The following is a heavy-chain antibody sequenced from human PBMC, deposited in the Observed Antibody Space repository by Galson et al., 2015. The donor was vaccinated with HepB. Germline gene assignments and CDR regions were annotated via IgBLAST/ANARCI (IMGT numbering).Heavy chain of an antibody. J-gene: IGHJ4*02. CDR2: ITPIFGPE. V-gene: IGHV1-69*13. CDR1: GGTFSTST. Sequence: SVKVSCKASGGTFSTSTLSWVRQTPGQGLEWMGGITPIFGPEISAQKFQGRVTITADESTRTAYMEVRRLRSEDTAVYYCATQHDTRGYYPYWGQGTLVTVSS. D-gene: IGHD3-22*01. CDR3: ATQHDTRGYYPY.